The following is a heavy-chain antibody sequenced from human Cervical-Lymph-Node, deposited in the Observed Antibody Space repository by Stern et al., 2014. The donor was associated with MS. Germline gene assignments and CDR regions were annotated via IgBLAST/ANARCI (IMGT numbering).Heavy chain of an antibody. D-gene: IGHD2-15*01. CDR2: IRNKANSYST. Sequence: DVQLVESGGGLVQPGGSLRLSCAASGFTFSDHYMDWVRQAPGKGLEWVGRIRNKANSYSTDYAASVKGRFTISRDDSKNSLYLQMNSLKTEDTAIYYCASGYCSGGSCYSFWGDYCGQGTLVTVSS. CDR1: GFTFSDHY. V-gene: IGHV3-72*01. CDR3: ASGYCSGGSCYSFWGDY. J-gene: IGHJ4*02.